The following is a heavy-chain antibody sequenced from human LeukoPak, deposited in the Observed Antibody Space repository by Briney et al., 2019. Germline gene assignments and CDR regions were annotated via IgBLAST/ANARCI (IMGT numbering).Heavy chain of an antibody. J-gene: IGHJ4*02. V-gene: IGHV3-21*01. CDR1: GFPFSSYS. CDR3: ARVAGYSYGYLDY. Sequence: GGSLRLSCAASGFPFSSYSMNWVRQAPGKGLEWVSSISSSSSYIYYADSVKGRFTISRDNAKNSLYLQMNSLRAEDTAVYYCARVAGYSYGYLDYWGQGTLVTVSS. D-gene: IGHD5-18*01. CDR2: ISSSSSYI.